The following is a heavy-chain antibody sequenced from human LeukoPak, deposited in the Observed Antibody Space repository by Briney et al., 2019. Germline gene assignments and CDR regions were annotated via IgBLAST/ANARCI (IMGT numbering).Heavy chain of an antibody. V-gene: IGHV1-2*02. CDR1: GYTFTGYY. J-gene: IGHJ4*02. CDR3: ARERAPRPPGGSGSYYGY. Sequence: EASVKVSCKASGYTFTGYYMHWVRQAPGQGLEWMGWINPNSGGTNYAQKFQGRVTMTRDTSISTAYMELSRLRSDDTAVYYCARERAPRPPGGSGSYYGYWGQGTLVTVSS. D-gene: IGHD3-10*01. CDR2: INPNSGGT.